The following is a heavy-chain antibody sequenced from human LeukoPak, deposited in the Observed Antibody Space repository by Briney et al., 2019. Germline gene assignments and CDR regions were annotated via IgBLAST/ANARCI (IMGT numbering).Heavy chain of an antibody. J-gene: IGHJ4*02. Sequence: SETLSLTCTVSGGSISSSSYYWGWIRQPPGKGLESIGTIYYSGSTYYNPSLKSRVTISVDTSKNQFSLKPSSVTAADTAVYYCARLVGDRLTSSWYYFDYWGQGTLVTVSS. V-gene: IGHV4-39*01. CDR3: ARLVGDRLTSSWYYFDY. D-gene: IGHD6-13*01. CDR1: GGSISSSSYY. CDR2: IYYSGST.